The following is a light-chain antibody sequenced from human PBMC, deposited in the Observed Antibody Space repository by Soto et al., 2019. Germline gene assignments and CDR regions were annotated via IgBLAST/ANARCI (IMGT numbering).Light chain of an antibody. V-gene: IGKV1-5*03. J-gene: IGKJ3*01. CDR2: KSS. CDR3: QQYNNYFFT. Sequence: DFPMTQSPSTLSASVGDRVTIICRASQTVGSRLAWYQQKPGKAPKLLIYKSSNLESGVPSRFSGSGSGTEFTLTISSLQPDDFATYYCQQYNNYFFTFGPGTKVDI. CDR1: QTVGSR.